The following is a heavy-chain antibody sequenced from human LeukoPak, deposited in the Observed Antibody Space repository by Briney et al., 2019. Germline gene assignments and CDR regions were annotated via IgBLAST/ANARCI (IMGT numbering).Heavy chain of an antibody. D-gene: IGHD6-25*01. CDR2: ISVYNGNT. J-gene: IGHJ4*02. CDR3: ARVVIATGYFDY. CDR1: GYTFTAYG. Sequence: GASVKVSCKTSGYTFTAYGITWVRQAPGQGLEWTGWISVYNGNTHFAQKFQGRVTMTTDTSTRTAFMELRSLRSDDTALYYCARVVIATGYFDYWGQGTLVTVSS. V-gene: IGHV1-18*01.